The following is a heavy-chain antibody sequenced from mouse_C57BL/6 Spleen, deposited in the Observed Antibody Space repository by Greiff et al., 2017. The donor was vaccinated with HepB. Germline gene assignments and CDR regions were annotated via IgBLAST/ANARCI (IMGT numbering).Heavy chain of an antibody. Sequence: QVQLQQSGAELVMPGASVKLSCKASGYTFTSYWMHWVKQRPGQGLEWIGEIDPSDSYTNYNQKFKGKSTLTVDKSSSTAYMQLSSLTSEDSAVYYCARGYYSNYGVLYYFDYWGQGTTLTVSS. J-gene: IGHJ2*01. D-gene: IGHD2-5*01. V-gene: IGHV1-69*01. CDR3: ARGYYSNYGVLYYFDY. CDR2: IDPSDSYT. CDR1: GYTFTSYW.